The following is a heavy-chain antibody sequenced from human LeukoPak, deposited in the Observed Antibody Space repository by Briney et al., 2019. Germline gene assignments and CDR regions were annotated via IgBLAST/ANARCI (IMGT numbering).Heavy chain of an antibody. CDR1: GLPFSSYG. Sequence: PGGSLRLSCTGSGLPFSSYGMHWVRQTPGRGLEWVAFMRYDGKTEYYADSVKGRFTIAREDSHSTVHLHMKDLRPDDAAVYFCAKDLNTVAMQYFDSWGQGTLVSVSS. CDR2: MRYDGKTE. D-gene: IGHD6-19*01. J-gene: IGHJ4*02. CDR3: AKDLNTVAMQYFDS. V-gene: IGHV3-30*02.